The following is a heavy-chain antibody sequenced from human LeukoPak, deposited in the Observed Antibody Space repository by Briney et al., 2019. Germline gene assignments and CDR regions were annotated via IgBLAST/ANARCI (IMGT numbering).Heavy chain of an antibody. J-gene: IGHJ3*02. V-gene: IGHV1-18*04. CDR3: ARDPHYDILTDPGDI. CDR2: INCYNGNT. Sequence: ASVKVSCKASGYTFTGYYMHWVRQAPGQGLEWMGWINCYNGNTNYAQNLQGRVTMTTDTSTRTAYMELRSLRSDDTAVYYCARDPHYDILTDPGDIWGQGTMVTVSS. D-gene: IGHD3-9*01. CDR1: GYTFTGYY.